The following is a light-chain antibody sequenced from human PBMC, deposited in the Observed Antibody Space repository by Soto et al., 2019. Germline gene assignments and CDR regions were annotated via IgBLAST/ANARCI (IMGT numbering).Light chain of an antibody. Sequence: EIVLTQSPGTLSLSPGERATLSCRASQSVSSIYLAWYQQKPGQAPRLLIYAASSRATGIPDRFSGSGSGTDFTLTISRLEPEDFAVYYCQQYGSSPGTFGQGTKVEIK. J-gene: IGKJ1*01. CDR3: QQYGSSPGT. V-gene: IGKV3-20*01. CDR2: AAS. CDR1: QSVSSIY.